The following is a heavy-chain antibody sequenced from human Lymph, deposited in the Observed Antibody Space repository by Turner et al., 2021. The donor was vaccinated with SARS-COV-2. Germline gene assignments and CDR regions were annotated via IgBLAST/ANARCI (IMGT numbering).Heavy chain of an antibody. V-gene: IGHV3-11*06. D-gene: IGHD2-15*01. CDR2: ISRSSSYT. J-gene: IGHJ4*02. Sequence: QVQLVESGGGLVKPGGSLRLFCAASVFTFSDYYMSWIRQAPGKGLEWVAYISRSSSYTNYADSVKGRFTISRDNAKNSLYLQMNSLRAEDTAVYYCAREYCSGGICYSYYFDYWGQGTLVTVSS. CDR3: AREYCSGGICYSYYFDY. CDR1: VFTFSDYY.